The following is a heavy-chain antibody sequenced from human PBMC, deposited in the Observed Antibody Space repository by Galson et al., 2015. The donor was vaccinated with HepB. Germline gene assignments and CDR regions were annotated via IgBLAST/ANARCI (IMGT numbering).Heavy chain of an antibody. CDR1: GFTFSSYA. D-gene: IGHD4-17*01. CDR3: AKDYYGDYWYFQL. Sequence: SLRLSCAASGFTFSSYAMTWVRQAPGKGLEWVSAISGSGGSTYSADSVKGRFTISRDNSKNTLYLQMNSLRAEDTAVYYCAKDYYGDYWYFQLWGRGTLVIVSS. J-gene: IGHJ2*01. CDR2: ISGSGGST. V-gene: IGHV3-23*01.